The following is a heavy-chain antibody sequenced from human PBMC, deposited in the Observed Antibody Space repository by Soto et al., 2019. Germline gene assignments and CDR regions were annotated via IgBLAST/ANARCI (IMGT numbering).Heavy chain of an antibody. J-gene: IGHJ6*02. CDR2: ISAYDGYT. D-gene: IGHD3-22*01. CDR3: ARGGFYDSSGARNYYYYGMNV. Sequence: QVQLVQSGAEVKKPGASVKVSCKASGYTFTSYGINSVRQAPGQGLEWLGWISAYDGYTNYAQILQGRVSMTTDTSTKTAYMELRSLRSDDTAMYYCARGGFYDSSGARNYYYYGMNVWGQGTTVTVSS. CDR1: GYTFTSYG. V-gene: IGHV1-18*01.